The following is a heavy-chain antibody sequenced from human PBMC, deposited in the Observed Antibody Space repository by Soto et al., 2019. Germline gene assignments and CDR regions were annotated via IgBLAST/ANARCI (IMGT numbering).Heavy chain of an antibody. CDR1: GYTFTTYY. Sequence: QAQLVQSGAEVKKPGASVKVSCKASGYTFTTYYMHWVRQALGQGLEWMGIINPSGDSTNYAQKFQGRVTMTRDTFTSTVYMELSSLRFEDTAVYYCASDPDDSAPATTWGQGTLVTVSS. CDR3: ASDPDDSAPATT. D-gene: IGHD3-10*01. CDR2: INPSGDST. J-gene: IGHJ5*02. V-gene: IGHV1-46*03.